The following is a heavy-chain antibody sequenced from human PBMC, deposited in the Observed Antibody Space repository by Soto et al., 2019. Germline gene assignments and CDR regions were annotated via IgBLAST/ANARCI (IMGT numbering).Heavy chain of an antibody. V-gene: IGHV4-61*01. CDR2: IYYSGST. CDR3: ARPHYYDSSGRYYFDY. J-gene: IGHJ4*02. CDR1: GGSITNGSYS. D-gene: IGHD3-22*01. Sequence: SETLSLTCAVSGGSITNGSYSWSWIRQSPGKGLEWIGYIYYSGSTNYNPSLKSRVTISVDTSKNQFSLKLSSVTAADTAVYYCARPHYYDSSGRYYFDYWGQGTLVTVSS.